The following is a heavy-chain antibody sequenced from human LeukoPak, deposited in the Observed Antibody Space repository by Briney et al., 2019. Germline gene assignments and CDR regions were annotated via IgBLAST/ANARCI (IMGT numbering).Heavy chain of an antibody. CDR1: GGSISSSSYY. J-gene: IGHJ4*02. Sequence: SETLSLTCTVSGGSISSSSYYWGWIRQPPEKGLEWIGSIYYSGSTYYNPSLKSRLTISVDTSKNQFSLKLSSVTAADTAVYYCARHGGDVGYSYYDYWGQGTLVTVSS. V-gene: IGHV4-39*01. CDR2: IYYSGST. CDR3: ARHGGDVGYSYYDY. D-gene: IGHD5-18*01.